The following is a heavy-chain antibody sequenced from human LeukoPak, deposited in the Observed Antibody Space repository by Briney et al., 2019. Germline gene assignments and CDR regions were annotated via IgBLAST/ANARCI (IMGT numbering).Heavy chain of an antibody. D-gene: IGHD1-1*01. J-gene: IGHJ3*02. CDR2: IYPGDSES. V-gene: IGHV5-51*01. Sequence: GESLKISCKGSEYTFSDYWIAWVRQMPGKGLEWMGIIYPGDSESRYSLSFQGQVFISADKSLTTAYLQWHRLQASDTAMYYCARQGAKYNDGLDIWGQGTMVSVSS. CDR3: ARQGAKYNDGLDI. CDR1: EYTFSDYW.